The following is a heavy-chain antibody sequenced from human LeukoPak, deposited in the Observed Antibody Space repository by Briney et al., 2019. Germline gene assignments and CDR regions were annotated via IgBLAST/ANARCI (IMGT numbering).Heavy chain of an antibody. V-gene: IGHV3-33*01. J-gene: IGHJ4*02. CDR2: IWYDGSNK. CDR3: ARGDGKSGSYYYFDY. Sequence: GSLRLSCAASGFTFSSYGMHWVRQAPGKGLEWVAVIWYDGSNKYYADSVKGRFTISRDNSKNTLYLQMNSLRAEDTAVYYCARGDGKSGSYYYFDYWGQGTLVTVSS. CDR1: GFTFSSYG. D-gene: IGHD1-26*01.